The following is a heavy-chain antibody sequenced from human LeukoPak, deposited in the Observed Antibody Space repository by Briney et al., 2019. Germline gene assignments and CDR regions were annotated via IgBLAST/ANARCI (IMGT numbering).Heavy chain of an antibody. Sequence: GGSLRLSCAASGFTFSQYWVSWVRQAPGKGLEWVANIKHDGSEKQDGSEKNYVDSVKGRFTISRDNAKNSLYLQMNSLRAEDTAVYYCARGGSGSYISSFDYWGQGALVTVSS. CDR3: ARGGSGSYISSFDY. V-gene: IGHV3-7*01. CDR1: GFTFSQYW. D-gene: IGHD3-10*01. CDR2: IKHDGSEKQDGSEK. J-gene: IGHJ4*02.